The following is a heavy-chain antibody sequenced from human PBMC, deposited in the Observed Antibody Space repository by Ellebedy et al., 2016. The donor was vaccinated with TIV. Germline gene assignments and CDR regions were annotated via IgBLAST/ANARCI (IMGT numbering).Heavy chain of an antibody. J-gene: IGHJ3*02. CDR1: GFTFSSYG. Sequence: GGSLRLSCAASGFTFSSYGMHWVRQAPGKGLEWVAVISYDGSNKYYADSVKGRFTISRDNSKNTLYLQMNSLRAEDTAVYYCATLAVYGDHRGDAFDIWGQGTMVTVSS. CDR3: ATLAVYGDHRGDAFDI. CDR2: ISYDGSNK. D-gene: IGHD4-17*01. V-gene: IGHV3-30*03.